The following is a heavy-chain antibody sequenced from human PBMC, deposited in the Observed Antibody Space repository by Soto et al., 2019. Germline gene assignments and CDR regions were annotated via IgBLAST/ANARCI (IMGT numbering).Heavy chain of an antibody. V-gene: IGHV1-69*13. D-gene: IGHD3-22*01. CDR3: ASVMYYYDSSGYYQH. J-gene: IGHJ4*02. Sequence: SVKVSCKASGGTFSSYAISWVRQAPGQGLEWMGGIIPIFGTANYAQKFQGRVTITADGSTSTAYMELSSLRSEDTAVYYCASVMYYYDSSGYYQHWGQGTLVTVSS. CDR1: GGTFSSYA. CDR2: IIPIFGTA.